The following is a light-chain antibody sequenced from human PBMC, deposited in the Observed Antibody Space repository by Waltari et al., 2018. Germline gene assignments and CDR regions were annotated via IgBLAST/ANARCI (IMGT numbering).Light chain of an antibody. V-gene: IGKV3-20*01. CDR3: QMYVNLPAT. J-gene: IGKJ1*01. CDR2: HTS. Sequence: EIVLTQSPGTLSLSPGERATLSCRASQSVGNYLAWYQQKPCQAPRLLIYHTSTRATGLPDRFSGSGSGTDFSLTISRLEPEDFAVYHCQMYVNLPATFGQGTKVEI. CDR1: QSVGNY.